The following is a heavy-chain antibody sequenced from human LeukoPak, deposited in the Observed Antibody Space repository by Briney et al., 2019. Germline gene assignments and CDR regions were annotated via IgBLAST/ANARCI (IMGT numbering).Heavy chain of an antibody. V-gene: IGHV3-13*01. J-gene: IGHJ3*02. CDR2: IGTAYDT. Sequence: GGSLRLSCVASGFTFSSYDMHWARQGTGKGLEWVSAIGTAYDTYYAGSVKGRFTISRENAENSLYLQMNSLRAGDTAVYYCARLLGYSYGNDAFDIWGQGTMVTVSS. D-gene: IGHD5-18*01. CDR3: ARLLGYSYGNDAFDI. CDR1: GFTFSSYD.